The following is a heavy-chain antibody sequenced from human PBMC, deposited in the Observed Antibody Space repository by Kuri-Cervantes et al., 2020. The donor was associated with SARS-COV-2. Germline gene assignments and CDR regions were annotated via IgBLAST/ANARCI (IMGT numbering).Heavy chain of an antibody. Sequence: GSLRLSCIVSGGSVSSGSYYWSWIRQPPGKGLEWIGSIYHSGSTYYNPSLKSRVTISVDTSKNQFSLKLSSVTAADTAVYYCARDGRAITIFGVVTTGGMDVWGQGTTVTVSS. J-gene: IGHJ6*02. CDR2: IYHSGST. D-gene: IGHD3-3*01. CDR1: GGSVSSGSYY. CDR3: ARDGRAITIFGVVTTGGMDV. V-gene: IGHV4-39*07.